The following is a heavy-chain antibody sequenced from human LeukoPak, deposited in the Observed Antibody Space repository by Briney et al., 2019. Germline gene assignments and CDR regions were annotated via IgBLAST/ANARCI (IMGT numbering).Heavy chain of an antibody. J-gene: IGHJ6*03. CDR1: GDSISSYY. D-gene: IGHD3-22*01. V-gene: IGHV4-59*12. Sequence: LETLSLTCTVSGDSISSYYWSWIRQPPGKGLEWIGYIYYSGNTNYNPSLKSRVTISVDTSKNQFSLKLSSVTAADTAVYYCARLGPNYYDSSGYRGNYYYMDVWGKGTTVTISS. CDR3: ARLGPNYYDSSGYRGNYYYMDV. CDR2: IYYSGNT.